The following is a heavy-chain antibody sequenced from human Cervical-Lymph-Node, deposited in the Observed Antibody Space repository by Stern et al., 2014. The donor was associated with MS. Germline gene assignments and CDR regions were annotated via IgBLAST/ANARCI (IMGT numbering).Heavy chain of an antibody. CDR3: ARPYRTLITDAFDI. V-gene: IGHV5-51*01. Sequence: VQLVQSGAEVKKPGESLKISCKASGYRFTHYWIGWVRQMPGKGLEWMGIFYPAGSATRYSPSFQGQVTLSADKSINTAYLRWDSLKASDTAMYYCARPYRTLITDAFDIWGQGTMVTVSS. CDR1: GYRFTHYW. CDR2: FYPAGSAT. J-gene: IGHJ3*02. D-gene: IGHD1-14*01.